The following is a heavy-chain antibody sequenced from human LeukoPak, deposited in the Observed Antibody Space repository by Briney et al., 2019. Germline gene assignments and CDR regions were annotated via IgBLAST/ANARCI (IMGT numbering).Heavy chain of an antibody. J-gene: IGHJ1*01. CDR3: ALGMRRRITH. D-gene: IGHD7-27*01. V-gene: IGHV1-46*01. CDR2: INPSGGST. Sequence: GASVKVSCKASGYTFTSYYMHWVRQAPGQGLEWMGIINPSGGSTSYAQKLQGRVTMTTDTSTSTAYMELRSLRSDDTAVYYCALGMRRRITHWGQGTLVTVSS. CDR1: GYTFTSYY.